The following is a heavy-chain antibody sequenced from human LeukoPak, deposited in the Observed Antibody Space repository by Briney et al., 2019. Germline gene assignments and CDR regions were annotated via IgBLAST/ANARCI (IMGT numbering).Heavy chain of an antibody. J-gene: IGHJ5*02. CDR3: ASEACFSGGRCSVQRVDT. D-gene: IGHD2-15*01. CDR1: VYTFTTYY. Sequence: GASVKVSRKASVYTFTTYYMHWVRQAPGQGLEWMGWIDGNNGDTKYAQKFQSMLTITRDTSIGIAYMELRSLTSDDTAVYYCASEACFSGGRCSVQRVDTRGQGTAVTVSS. V-gene: IGHV1-2*02. CDR2: IDGNNGDT.